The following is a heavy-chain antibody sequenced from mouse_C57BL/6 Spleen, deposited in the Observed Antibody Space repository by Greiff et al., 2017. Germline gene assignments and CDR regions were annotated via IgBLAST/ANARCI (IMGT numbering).Heavy chain of an antibody. Sequence: EVQLVESGGGLVKPGGSLKLSCAASGFTFSSYTMSWVRQTPGKRLEWVATISGGGGNTYYPDSVKGRFTISRANAKNTLYLQVSSLRSEDTALFYCASHYSNYFDYWGQGTTLTVSS. CDR3: ASHYSNYFDY. CDR1: GFTFSSYT. CDR2: ISGGGGNT. D-gene: IGHD2-5*01. J-gene: IGHJ2*01. V-gene: IGHV5-9*01.